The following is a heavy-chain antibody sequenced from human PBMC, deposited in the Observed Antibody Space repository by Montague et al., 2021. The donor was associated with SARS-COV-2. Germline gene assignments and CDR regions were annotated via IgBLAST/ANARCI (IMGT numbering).Heavy chain of an antibody. J-gene: IGHJ4*02. Sequence: SETLSLTCAVYGGSSNGDSWSWICHRPGKGLELIGVINNDGGTNYNPTPKRRVTISLYMSKNQYSLKLTSVTATDTAMYYYARGRGSITMMVVAIAAASFCFDYWGQGSLVIVSS. V-gene: IGHV4-34*01. CDR1: GGSSNGDS. CDR2: INNDGGT. CDR3: ARGRGSITMMVVAIAAASFCFDY. D-gene: IGHD3-22*01.